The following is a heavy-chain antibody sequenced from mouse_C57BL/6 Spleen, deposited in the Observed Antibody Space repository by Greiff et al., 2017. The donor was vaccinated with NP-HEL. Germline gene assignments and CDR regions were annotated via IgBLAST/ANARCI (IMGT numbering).Heavy chain of an antibody. Sequence: QVQLQQPGAELVRPGSSVKLSCKASGYTFTSYWMHWVKQRPIQGLEWIGNIDPSDSETHYNQKFTDKATLTVDKSSSTAYMQLSSLTSEDSAVYYCARSYGSSYLFAYWGQGTLVTVSA. CDR3: ARSYGSSYLFAY. CDR2: IDPSDSET. D-gene: IGHD1-1*01. V-gene: IGHV1-52*01. CDR1: GYTFTSYW. J-gene: IGHJ3*01.